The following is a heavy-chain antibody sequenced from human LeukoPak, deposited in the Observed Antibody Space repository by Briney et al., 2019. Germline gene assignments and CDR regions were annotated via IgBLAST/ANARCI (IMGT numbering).Heavy chain of an antibody. D-gene: IGHD3-9*01. CDR1: GSIFTSYW. V-gene: IGHV5-51*01. J-gene: IGHJ4*02. CDR3: ARLGEDYDILTGYYTG. CDR2: IYPGDSDT. Sequence: GASLQISGEGAGSIFTSYWIGWVRQLRGKGLEGMGIIYPGDSDTRYSPSFQGQVTISADKSISTAYLQWSSLKASDTAMYYCARLGEDYDILTGYYTGWGQGTLVTVSS.